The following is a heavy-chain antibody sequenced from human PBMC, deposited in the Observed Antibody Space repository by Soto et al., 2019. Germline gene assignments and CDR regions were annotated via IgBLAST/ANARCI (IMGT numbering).Heavy chain of an antibody. CDR2: IIPIFGTA. CDR3: ARVASGSCLDY. CDR1: GGTFSSYA. V-gene: IGHV1-69*01. Sequence: QVQLVQSGAEVKKPGSAVKVSCKASGGTFSSYAISWVRQAPGQGLEWMGGIIPIFGTANYEQKFHGRVTITADEATSTAYIELSSLSAEDTAVEYCARVASGSCLDYCGQGTLVPVSS. D-gene: IGHD1-26*01. J-gene: IGHJ4*02.